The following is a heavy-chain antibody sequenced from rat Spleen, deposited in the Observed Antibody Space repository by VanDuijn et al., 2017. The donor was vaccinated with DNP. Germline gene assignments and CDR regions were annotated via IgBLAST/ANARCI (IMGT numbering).Heavy chain of an antibody. J-gene: IGHJ4*01. CDR3: ARVGDLHDGGDGDVLDA. CDR1: GFTFRDFY. CDR2: ISYDGDTT. V-gene: IGHV5-22*01. D-gene: IGHD1-12*02. Sequence: EVQLVESGGGLVQPGRSMKLSCAASGFTFRDFYMAWVRQAPKKGLEWVASISYDGDTTYYRDSVKGRFTISRDNAKNTLYLQMDSLRSEDTATYYCARVGDLHDGGDGDVLDAWGQGTSVTVSS.